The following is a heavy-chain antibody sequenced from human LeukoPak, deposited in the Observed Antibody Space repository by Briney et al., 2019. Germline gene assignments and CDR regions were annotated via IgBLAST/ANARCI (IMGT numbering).Heavy chain of an antibody. D-gene: IGHD6-13*01. Sequence: ASVKVFCKASGYTFTTYAMHWVRQAPGQRLEWMGWINAGNGNTKYSQKFQARVTITRDTSASTAYMELSSLRSEDTAVYYCARDPIGSRWPYYFDYWGQGTLVTVSS. CDR2: INAGNGNT. V-gene: IGHV1-3*01. J-gene: IGHJ4*02. CDR3: ARDPIGSRWPYYFDY. CDR1: GYTFTTYA.